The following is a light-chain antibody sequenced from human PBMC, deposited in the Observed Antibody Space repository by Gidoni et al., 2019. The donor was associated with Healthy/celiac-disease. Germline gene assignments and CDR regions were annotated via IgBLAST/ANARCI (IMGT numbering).Light chain of an antibody. CDR1: SGSIASNY. J-gene: IGLJ2*01. V-gene: IGLV6-57*02. CDR2: EDN. CDR3: HSYDSSIVV. Sequence: NFMLTQPHSVSESPGKTVTISCTGSSGSIASNYVQWYQQRPGSAPTTVIYEDNQRPSGVPDRFSGSIDSSSNSASLTISGLKTEDEADYYCHSYDSSIVVFGGGTKLTVL.